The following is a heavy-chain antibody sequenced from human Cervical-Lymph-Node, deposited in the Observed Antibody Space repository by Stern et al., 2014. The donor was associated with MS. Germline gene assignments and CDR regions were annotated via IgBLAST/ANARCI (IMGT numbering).Heavy chain of an antibody. D-gene: IGHD6-13*01. CDR3: ARDQAGIAAH. CDR1: GGTFSSLS. J-gene: IGHJ4*02. CDR2: ITPMFGTS. V-gene: IGHV1-69*01. Sequence: QVQLVQSGAELKKPGASVKVSCKASGGTFSSLSVSWVRRAPGHGLQWVGGITPMFGTSNYVQKFQDRLNIFADESTQTVYMTLSGLRSEDTAVYYCARDQAGIAAHWGQGTLVTVSS.